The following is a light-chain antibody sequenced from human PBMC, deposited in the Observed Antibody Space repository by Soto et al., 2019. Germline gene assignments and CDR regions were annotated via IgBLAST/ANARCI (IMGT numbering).Light chain of an antibody. CDR2: DAS. J-gene: IGKJ1*01. V-gene: IGKV3D-20*01. Sequence: EIVLTQSPATLSLSPGERATLSCGASQSVSSSYLAWYQQKPGLAPRLLIYDASSRATGIPDRFSGSWSGTDFTLTISRLEPEDFAVYYCQQYGSSPLTFGQGTKVEIK. CDR1: QSVSSSY. CDR3: QQYGSSPLT.